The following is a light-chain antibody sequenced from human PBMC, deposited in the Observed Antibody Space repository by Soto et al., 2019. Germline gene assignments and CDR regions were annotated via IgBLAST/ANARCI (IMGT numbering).Light chain of an antibody. V-gene: IGKV3-20*01. CDR1: QSVSSSY. CDR3: QQYGSSPGYT. J-gene: IGKJ2*01. Sequence: EIVLTQSPGTLSLSPGERATLSCRASQSVSSSYLAWYQQKPGQAPRLLIYGASSRATGIPDRFSGSGSGTDLNLTISILEPEDFAVYYCQQYGSSPGYTFGQGTKLEIK. CDR2: GAS.